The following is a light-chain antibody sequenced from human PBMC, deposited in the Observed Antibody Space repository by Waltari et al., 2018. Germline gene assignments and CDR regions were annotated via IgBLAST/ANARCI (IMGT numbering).Light chain of an antibody. CDR1: QHISNY. Sequence: DILLTQSPTSLSASIGDRVTITCQASQHISNYLNWYQRKPGKAPKLLIYDASDLEPGVPLMFSGTGYGASFTLTISSLQPEDVATYYCQQFDAFPYTFGQGTNLQIK. V-gene: IGKV1-33*01. CDR2: DAS. CDR3: QQFDAFPYT. J-gene: IGKJ2*01.